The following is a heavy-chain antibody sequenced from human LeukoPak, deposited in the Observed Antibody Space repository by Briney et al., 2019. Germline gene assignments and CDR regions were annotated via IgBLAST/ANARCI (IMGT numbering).Heavy chain of an antibody. V-gene: IGHV5-51*01. Sequence: GALMISCKGSGYSFTNYLLGWVRPVPRKGVEGMGRIYPRYSATRYSPSFQGQVTISADKSISTACLQWSSLKASDTAMYYCASSTYGDYYMDVWGKGTTVTVSS. CDR3: ASSTYGDYYMDV. D-gene: IGHD4-17*01. CDR1: GYSFTNYL. CDR2: IYPRYSAT. J-gene: IGHJ6*03.